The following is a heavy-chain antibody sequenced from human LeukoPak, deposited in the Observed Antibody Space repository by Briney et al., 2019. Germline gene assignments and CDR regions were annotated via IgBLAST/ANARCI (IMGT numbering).Heavy chain of an antibody. Sequence: GASVKVSCKASGGTFSSYAISWVRQAPGQGLEWMGGIIPIFGTANYAQKFQGRVTITADESTSTAYMELSSLRSEDTAVYYCARPTYYYDSSGRFDYWGQGTLVTVSS. CDR1: GGTFSSYA. D-gene: IGHD3-22*01. V-gene: IGHV1-69*13. J-gene: IGHJ4*02. CDR3: ARPTYYYDSSGRFDY. CDR2: IIPIFGTA.